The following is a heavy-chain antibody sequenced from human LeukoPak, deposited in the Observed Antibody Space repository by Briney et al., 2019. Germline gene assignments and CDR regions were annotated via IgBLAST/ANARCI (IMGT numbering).Heavy chain of an antibody. CDR1: GFTFSSYA. D-gene: IGHD3-22*01. CDR3: AKDIAYYYDSSGPLFDN. CDR2: ISGSGGST. V-gene: IGHV3-23*01. J-gene: IGHJ4*02. Sequence: GGSLRLSCAASGFTFSSYAMSWVRQAPGKGLEWVSAISGSGGSTYYTDSVKGRFTISRDNSKNTLYLQVNSLRPEDTAVYYCAKDIAYYYDSSGPLFDNWGQGTLVTVSS.